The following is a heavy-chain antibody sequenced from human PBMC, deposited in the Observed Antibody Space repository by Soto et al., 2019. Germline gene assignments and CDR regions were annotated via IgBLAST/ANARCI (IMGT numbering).Heavy chain of an antibody. CDR3: AKDKRKRNYDFWSGYSPAYYYCGMDV. CDR1: GFTFDDYT. D-gene: IGHD3-3*01. J-gene: IGHJ6*02. CDR2: ISWDGGST. V-gene: IGHV3-43*01. Sequence: PGGSLRLSCAASGFTFDDYTMHWVRQAPGKGLEWVSLISWDGGSTYYADSVKGRFTISRDNSKNSLYLQMNSLRTEDTALYYCAKDKRKRNYDFWSGYSPAYYYCGMDVWGQGTTVTVSS.